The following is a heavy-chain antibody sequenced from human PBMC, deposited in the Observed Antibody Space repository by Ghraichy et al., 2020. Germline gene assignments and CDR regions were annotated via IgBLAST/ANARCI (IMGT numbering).Heavy chain of an antibody. CDR3: ARDAFSLDTARDYYYGMDV. CDR1: GFTFSSYG. CDR2: IWYDGSNK. V-gene: IGHV3-33*01. Sequence: GGSLRLSCAASGFTFSSYGMHWVRQAPGKGLEWVAVIWYDGSNKYYADSVKGRFTISRDNSKNTLYLQMNSLRAEDTAVYYCARDAFSLDTARDYYYGMDVWGQGTTVTVSS. J-gene: IGHJ6*02. D-gene: IGHD5-18*01.